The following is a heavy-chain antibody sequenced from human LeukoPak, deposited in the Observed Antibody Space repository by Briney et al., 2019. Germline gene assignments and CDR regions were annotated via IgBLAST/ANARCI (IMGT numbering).Heavy chain of an antibody. D-gene: IGHD3-22*01. CDR2: LSTSGGST. CDR3: AKRGFYDGSGRFYFDN. V-gene: IGHV3-23*01. CDR1: GFTFTSCA. Sequence: GESLKISCAASGFTFTSCAMSWVRQVPGKGLEWVSTLSTSGGSTYYADSVKGRFTISRDNSKNTLYLQLNSLRAEDTAIYYCAKRGFYDGSGRFYFDNWGQGTLVTVSS. J-gene: IGHJ4*02.